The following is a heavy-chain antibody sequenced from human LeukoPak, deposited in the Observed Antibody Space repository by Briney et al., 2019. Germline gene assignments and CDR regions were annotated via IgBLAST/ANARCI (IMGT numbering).Heavy chain of an antibody. Sequence: GGSLRLSCAASGFTFSSHGMHWVRQAPGKGLEWVVVISADGDTKYYADSVKGRFTISRDNSKNTVYLEMNSLREEDTAVYYCAKEGAWGNWYFDLWGRGTLVTVSS. D-gene: IGHD3-16*01. J-gene: IGHJ2*01. V-gene: IGHV3-30*18. CDR1: GFTFSSHG. CDR2: ISADGDTK. CDR3: AKEGAWGNWYFDL.